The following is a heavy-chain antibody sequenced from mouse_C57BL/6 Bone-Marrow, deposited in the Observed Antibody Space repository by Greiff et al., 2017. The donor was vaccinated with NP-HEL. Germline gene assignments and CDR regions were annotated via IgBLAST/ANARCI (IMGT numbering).Heavy chain of an antibody. Sequence: QVQLQQPGAELVRPGTSVKLSCKASGYTFTSSWMHWVKQRPGQGLEWIGVIDPSDSYTNYNQKFKGKATLTVDTSSSTAYMQLSSLTSEDSAVYYCARGEAPWFAYWGQGTLVTVSA. J-gene: IGHJ3*01. CDR2: IDPSDSYT. V-gene: IGHV1-59*01. CDR1: GYTFTSSW. CDR3: ARGEAPWFAY. D-gene: IGHD3-2*02.